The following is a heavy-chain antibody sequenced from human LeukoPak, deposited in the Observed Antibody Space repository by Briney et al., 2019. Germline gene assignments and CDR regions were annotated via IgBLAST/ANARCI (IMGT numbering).Heavy chain of an antibody. V-gene: IGHV4-59*12. J-gene: IGHJ5*02. D-gene: IGHD6-13*01. Sequence: SETLSLTCTVSGGSISSYYWSWIRQPPGKGLEWIGSIYYSGSTNYNPSLKSRVTISVDTSKNQFSLKLSSVIAADTAVYYCARDLIAAAGSNWFDPWGQGTLVTVSS. CDR2: IYYSGST. CDR3: ARDLIAAAGSNWFDP. CDR1: GGSISSYY.